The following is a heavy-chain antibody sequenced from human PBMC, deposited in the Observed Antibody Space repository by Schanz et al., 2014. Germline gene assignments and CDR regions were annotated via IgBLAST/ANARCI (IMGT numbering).Heavy chain of an antibody. V-gene: IGHV3-23*04. J-gene: IGHJ6*02. CDR1: GFTLSSYA. D-gene: IGHD2-15*01. Sequence: VQLVESGGGVVQPGRSLRLSCAAYGFTLSSYAMHWVRQAPGKGLEWVSTIGYLGDTYYPDSVKGRFTISRDNSKNILYLQMNSLRAEDTAVYYCAKARRKSNCSGGRCFHYSYYGMDVWGQGTTVTVSS. CDR2: IGYLGDT. CDR3: AKARRKSNCSGGRCFHYSYYGMDV.